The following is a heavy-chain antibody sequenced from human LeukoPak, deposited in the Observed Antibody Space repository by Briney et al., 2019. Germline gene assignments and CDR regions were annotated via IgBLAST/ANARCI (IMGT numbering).Heavy chain of an antibody. CDR3: ARAGSVLRFLEWIDY. D-gene: IGHD3-3*01. Sequence: ASVKVSCKASGYTFTSYAMNWVRQAPGQGLEWMGWINTNTGNPTYAHGFTGRFVFSLDTSVSTAYLQISSLKAEDTAVYYCARAGSVLRFLEWIDYWGQGTLVTVSS. J-gene: IGHJ4*02. CDR1: GYTFTSYA. CDR2: INTNTGNP. V-gene: IGHV7-4-1*02.